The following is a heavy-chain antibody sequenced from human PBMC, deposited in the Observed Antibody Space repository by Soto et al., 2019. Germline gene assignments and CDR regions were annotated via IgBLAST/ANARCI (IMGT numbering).Heavy chain of an antibody. CDR3: ARERGYSGYDYGMDV. Sequence: PGGSLRLSCAASGFTFSSYGMHWVRQAPGKGLEWVAVIWYDGSNKYYADSVKGRFTTSRDNSKNTLYLQMNSLRAEDTAVYYCARERGYSGYDYGMDVWGQGTTVTVSS. CDR1: GFTFSSYG. CDR2: IWYDGSNK. V-gene: IGHV3-33*01. J-gene: IGHJ6*02. D-gene: IGHD5-12*01.